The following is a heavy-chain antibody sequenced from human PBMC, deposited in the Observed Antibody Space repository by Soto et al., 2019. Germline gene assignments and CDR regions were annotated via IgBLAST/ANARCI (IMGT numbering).Heavy chain of an antibody. Sequence: LRLSCAASGFTFSNYAMSWVRQAPGKGLEWVSTISGRGGNTYYADSVKGRFTISRDNSRNTLYLQMDSLRVEDSAVYSCAKAGCSGGTCYLYYFDYWGQGALGNVS. V-gene: IGHV3-23*01. D-gene: IGHD2-15*01. CDR2: ISGRGGNT. CDR3: AKAGCSGGTCYLYYFDY. CDR1: GFTFSNYA. J-gene: IGHJ4*02.